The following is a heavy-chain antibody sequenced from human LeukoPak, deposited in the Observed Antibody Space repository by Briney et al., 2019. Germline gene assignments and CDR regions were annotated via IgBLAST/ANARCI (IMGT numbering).Heavy chain of an antibody. D-gene: IGHD3-22*01. V-gene: IGHV3-23*01. CDR2: ISGSGGST. Sequence: SGGSLRLSCAASGFTFSSYAMSWVRQAPGKGLEWVSAISGSGGSTYYADSVKGRFTISRDNSKNTLYLQMSSLRAEDTAVYYCARQGVVVKNWFDPWGQGTLVTVSS. CDR3: ARQGVVVKNWFDP. CDR1: GFTFSSYA. J-gene: IGHJ5*02.